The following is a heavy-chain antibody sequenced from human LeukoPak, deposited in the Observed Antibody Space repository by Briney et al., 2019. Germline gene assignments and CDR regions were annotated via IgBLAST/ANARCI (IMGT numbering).Heavy chain of an antibody. V-gene: IGHV4-34*01. CDR3: ARTTFKELKRQGDVAYDY. Sequence: SETLSLTCADYGGSFSGYYWSWIRQPPGKGLEWIGEIDHSGSTNYNPSLKSRVTISVDTSKNQFSLKLSSVTAADTAVYYCARTTFKELKRQGDVAYDYWGQGTLVTVSS. CDR2: IDHSGST. D-gene: IGHD1-7*01. J-gene: IGHJ4*02. CDR1: GGSFSGYY.